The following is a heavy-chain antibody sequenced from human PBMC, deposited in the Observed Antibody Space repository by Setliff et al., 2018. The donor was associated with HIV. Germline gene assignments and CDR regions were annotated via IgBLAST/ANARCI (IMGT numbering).Heavy chain of an antibody. J-gene: IGHJ4*02. CDR2: IIPVFDTT. CDR3: AVGDYVWGSYRLDF. CDR1: GGTFSNYA. Sequence: SVKVSCKASGGTFSNYAFSWVRLAPGQGLEWMGGIIPVFDTTNYEKKFRDRVTITADESTSTVYLGLISLRSEDTAVYYCAVGDYVWGSYRLDFWGQGTLVTVSS. V-gene: IGHV1-69*13. D-gene: IGHD3-16*02.